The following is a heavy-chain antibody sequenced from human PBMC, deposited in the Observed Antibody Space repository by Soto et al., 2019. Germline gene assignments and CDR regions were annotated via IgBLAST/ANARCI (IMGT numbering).Heavy chain of an antibody. J-gene: IGHJ4*02. Sequence: SQTRSLTCVISGDSVSNNSVAWNWVRQSPSRGLEWLGRTYYRSKWHYDYAPSVRSRITINPDTSKNHFSLQLNSVSPEDAAVYYCARTLRGRGVKHFDDWGQGTLVTVSS. CDR3: ARTLRGRGVKHFDD. CDR2: TYYRSKWHY. V-gene: IGHV6-1*01. D-gene: IGHD3-10*01. CDR1: GDSVSNNSVA.